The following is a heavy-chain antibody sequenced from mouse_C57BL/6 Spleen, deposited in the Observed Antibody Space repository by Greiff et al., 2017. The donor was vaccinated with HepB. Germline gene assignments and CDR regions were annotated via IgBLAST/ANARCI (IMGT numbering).Heavy chain of an antibody. J-gene: IGHJ2*01. Sequence: EVKLVESGGGLVKPGGSLKLSCAASGFTFSDYGMHWVRQAPEKGLEWVAYISSGSSTIYYADTVKGRFTISRDNAKNTLFLQMTSLRSEDTAMYYCASPYYSNYEYYFDYWGQGTTLTVSS. V-gene: IGHV5-17*01. CDR3: ASPYYSNYEYYFDY. D-gene: IGHD2-5*01. CDR2: ISSGSSTI. CDR1: GFTFSDYG.